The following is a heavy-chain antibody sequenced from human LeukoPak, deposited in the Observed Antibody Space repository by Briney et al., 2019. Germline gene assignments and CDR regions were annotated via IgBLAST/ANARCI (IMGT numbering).Heavy chain of an antibody. D-gene: IGHD2-2*01. Sequence: GGTLRLSCAASGFTFSSYGMNWVRQAPGKGLEWVSSISSSSSYIYYADSVKGRFTISRDNAKNSLYLQMNSLRAEDTAVYYCARDEGYCSSTSCPGSFDLWGRGTLVTVSS. CDR2: ISSSSSYI. J-gene: IGHJ2*01. V-gene: IGHV3-21*01. CDR3: ARDEGYCSSTSCPGSFDL. CDR1: GFTFSSYG.